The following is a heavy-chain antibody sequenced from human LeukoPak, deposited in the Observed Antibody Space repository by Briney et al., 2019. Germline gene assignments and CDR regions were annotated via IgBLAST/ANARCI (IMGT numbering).Heavy chain of an antibody. D-gene: IGHD2-2*01. Sequence: ASVKVSCKASGYTFTSYYMHWVRQAPGQGLEWMGIINPSGGSTSYAQKFQGRVTMTRDTSTSTVYMELSSLRSEDTAVYYCAREMKSVVVPAASRFDYWGQGTLVTVSS. V-gene: IGHV1-46*01. CDR1: GYTFTSYY. J-gene: IGHJ4*02. CDR3: AREMKSVVVPAASRFDY. CDR2: INPSGGST.